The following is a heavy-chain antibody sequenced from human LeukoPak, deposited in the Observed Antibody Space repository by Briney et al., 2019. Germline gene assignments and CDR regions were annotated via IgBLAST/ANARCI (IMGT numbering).Heavy chain of an antibody. CDR1: GFTFSSYS. D-gene: IGHD5-18*01. V-gene: IGHV3-48*01. CDR2: ISSLSGTI. CDR3: GKGRTGYSYGYGIDS. J-gene: IGHJ4*02. Sequence: GGSLRLSCAASGFTFSSYSMNWVRQAPGEGLEWVSYISSLSGTIYYADSVKGRFTISRDNSKNTLYLQMNSLRAEDTAVYYCGKGRTGYSYGYGIDSWGQGTLVTVSS.